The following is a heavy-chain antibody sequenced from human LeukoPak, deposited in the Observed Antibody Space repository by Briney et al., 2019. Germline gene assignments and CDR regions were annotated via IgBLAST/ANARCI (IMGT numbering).Heavy chain of an antibody. Sequence: GGSLRLSCAASGFTFSSYGMSWVRQAPGKGLEWVSAISGSGGSTYYADSVKGRFTISRDNSKNTLYLQMNSLRAEDTAVYYCAKDTVAGRYYFDYWGQGTLVTVSS. D-gene: IGHD6-19*01. CDR1: GFTFSSYG. V-gene: IGHV3-23*01. CDR2: ISGSGGST. J-gene: IGHJ4*02. CDR3: AKDTVAGRYYFDY.